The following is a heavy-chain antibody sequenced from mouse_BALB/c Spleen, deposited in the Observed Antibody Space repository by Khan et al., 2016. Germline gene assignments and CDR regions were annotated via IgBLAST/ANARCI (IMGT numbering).Heavy chain of an antibody. CDR2: IRSKSNNYAT. CDR1: GFTFNTNA. V-gene: IGHV10S3*01. CDR3: VADGGSSFYWYFDF. Sequence: EVQLVETGGGLVQPKGSLKLSCAASGFTFNTNAMNWVRQAPGKGLEWVARIRSKSNNYATYYADSVKDRFTISRDDSQSMLYLQMNNLITEDTAMYDVVADGGSSFYWYFDFWGAGTTVTVSS. D-gene: IGHD1-1*01. J-gene: IGHJ1*01.